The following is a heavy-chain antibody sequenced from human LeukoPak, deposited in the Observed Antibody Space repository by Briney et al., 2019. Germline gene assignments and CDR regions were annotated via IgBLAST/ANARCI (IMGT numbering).Heavy chain of an antibody. CDR1: GYTFTGYY. CDR2: INPNSGGT. D-gene: IGHD6-13*01. J-gene: IGHJ6*03. V-gene: IGHV1-2*02. CDR3: ARDGAAAGALGYYYYYMDV. Sequence: ASVKVSCKASGYTFTGYYMHWVRQAPGQGLEWMGWINPNSGGTNYAQKFQGRVTMTRDTSISTAYMELSRLRSDDTAVYYCARDGAAAGALGYYYYYMDVWGKGTTVTISS.